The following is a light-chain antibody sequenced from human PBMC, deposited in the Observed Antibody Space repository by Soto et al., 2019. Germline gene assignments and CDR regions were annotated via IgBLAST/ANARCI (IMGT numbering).Light chain of an antibody. CDR1: QSVRSY. J-gene: IGKJ5*01. V-gene: IGKV3D-15*01. Sequence: EIVMTQSPATLSVSPGERATLSCRTSQSVRSYLAWYQQKPGQAPRLLIYDASNRATGIPARFSGSGSGTEFTLTISSLQSEDFAVYYCQQYKNWPPITFGQGTRLEIK. CDR3: QQYKNWPPIT. CDR2: DAS.